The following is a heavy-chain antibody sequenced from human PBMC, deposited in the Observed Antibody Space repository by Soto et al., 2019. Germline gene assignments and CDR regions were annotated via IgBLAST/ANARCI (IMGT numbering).Heavy chain of an antibody. CDR2: INPNSGGT. D-gene: IGHD2-2*01. Sequence: QVQLVQSGAEVKKPGASVKVSCKASGYTFTGYYMHWVRQAPGQGLEWMGWINPNSGGTNYAQKFQGWVTMTRDTSISTAYMELSRLRSDDTAVYYCARGGIVVVPAANWCDPWGQGTLVTVSS. J-gene: IGHJ5*02. CDR3: ARGGIVVVPAANWCDP. V-gene: IGHV1-2*04. CDR1: GYTFTGYY.